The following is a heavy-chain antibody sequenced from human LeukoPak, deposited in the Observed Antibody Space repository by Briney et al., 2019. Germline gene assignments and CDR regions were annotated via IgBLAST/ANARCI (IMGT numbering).Heavy chain of an antibody. J-gene: IGHJ4*02. CDR1: GFTFSNYA. CDR3: AVREGASYSGRFDY. D-gene: IGHD1-26*01. CDR2: ISGSGGVT. V-gene: IGHV3-23*01. Sequence: GGSLRLSCAASGFTFSNYAMNWVRQAPGKGLEWVSVISGSGGVTFYADSMKGRFTISRDNTKDTLYLQMNSLRAEDTAVYFCAVREGASYSGRFDYWGQGTLVTVSS.